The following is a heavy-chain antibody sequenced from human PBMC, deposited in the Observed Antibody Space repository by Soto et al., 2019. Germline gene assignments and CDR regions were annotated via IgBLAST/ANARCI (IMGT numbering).Heavy chain of an antibody. Sequence: QVQLVQSGAEVKKPGASVKVSCKASGYTFTSYGISWVRQAPGQGLEWMGWISAYNGNTNYAQKLKGSGTMTTETARSTAYMELRSLRSDDTAVYDCAREPAVAGTTHYDYWGQGTLVTVSA. D-gene: IGHD6-19*01. CDR2: ISAYNGNT. CDR1: GYTFTSYG. CDR3: AREPAVAGTTHYDY. J-gene: IGHJ4*02. V-gene: IGHV1-18*01.